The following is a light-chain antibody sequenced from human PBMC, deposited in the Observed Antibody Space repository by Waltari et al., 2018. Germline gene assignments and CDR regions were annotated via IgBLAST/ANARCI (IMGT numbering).Light chain of an antibody. J-gene: IGLJ2*01. Sequence: QSALTQPAPVSGSPGQSITISCTGTSSAAGNYKRVSWYQHHPGKAPKLMIYAVSKRPSGVSDRFSGSKSGDMASLTISGLQPEDEAEYFCSSYAGSSKGVFGGGTKVTVL. CDR1: SSAAGNYKR. CDR2: AVS. V-gene: IGLV2-23*02. CDR3: SSYAGSSKGV.